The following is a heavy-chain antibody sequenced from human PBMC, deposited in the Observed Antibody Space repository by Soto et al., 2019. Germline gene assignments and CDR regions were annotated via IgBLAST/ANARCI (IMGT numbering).Heavy chain of an antibody. CDR1: GFTFSSYA. V-gene: IGHV3-23*01. CDR3: SKSAYSSSWSAFDI. J-gene: IGHJ3*02. CDR2: ISGSGGST. Sequence: GSLRLSCAASGFTFSSYAMSWVRQAPGKGREWVSGISGSGGSTYYADSVKGRFTISRDNSKNTLYLQMNSLRAEDTAVYYCSKSAYSSSWSAFDIWGQGTMVTVSS. D-gene: IGHD6-13*01.